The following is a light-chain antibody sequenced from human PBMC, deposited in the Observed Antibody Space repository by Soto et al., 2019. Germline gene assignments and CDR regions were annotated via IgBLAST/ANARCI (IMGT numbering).Light chain of an antibody. V-gene: IGLV1-36*01. CDR2: SNN. J-gene: IGLJ3*02. CDR1: SSNIGNNA. CDR3: ATWDDGLNGPM. Sequence: QSVLTQPPSVSEAPRQRVTISCSGSSSNIGNNAVNWYQQLPGQAPKIVIYSNNQRPSGVPDRFSGSKSGTSASLAISGLQSEDEADYYCATWDDGLNGPMFGGGTKLTVL.